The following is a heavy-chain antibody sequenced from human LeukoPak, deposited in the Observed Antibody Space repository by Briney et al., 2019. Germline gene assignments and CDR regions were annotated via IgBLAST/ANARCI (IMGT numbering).Heavy chain of an antibody. J-gene: IGHJ4*02. CDR1: GGTFSSYA. V-gene: IGHV1-69*01. Sequence: GSSVKVSCKASGGTFSSYAISWVRQAPGQGLEWMGGIIPIFGTANYAQKFQGRVTITADESTSTAYMELSSLRSEDTAVYYCARTPSLYYDSSGYYDPNFDYRGQGTLVTVSS. D-gene: IGHD3-22*01. CDR2: IIPIFGTA. CDR3: ARTPSLYYDSSGYYDPNFDY.